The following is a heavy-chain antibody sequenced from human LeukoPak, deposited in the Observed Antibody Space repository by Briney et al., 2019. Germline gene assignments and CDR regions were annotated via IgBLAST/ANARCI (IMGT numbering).Heavy chain of an antibody. D-gene: IGHD6-6*01. V-gene: IGHV1-69*05. J-gene: IGHJ6*03. CDR1: GGTLSSYA. CDR3: ARVAARRDVYYYYYMDV. CDR2: IIPIFGTA. Sequence: ASVKVSCKASGGTLSSYAISWVRQAPGQGLEWMGGIIPIFGTANYAQKFQGRVTITTDESTSTAYMELSSLRSEDTAVYYCARVAARRDVYYYYYMDVWGKGTTVTVSS.